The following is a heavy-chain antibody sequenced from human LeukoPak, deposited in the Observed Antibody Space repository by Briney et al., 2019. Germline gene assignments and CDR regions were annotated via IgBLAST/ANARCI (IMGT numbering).Heavy chain of an antibody. CDR3: ARGAINMIRGVSTGGPGDY. Sequence: PGGSLRLSCATSGSTFTDYAMSWVPKAPGKGLEWGSAISGNGGNTYYGDSVKGRFTISRDNSKNTLYLQLNSLRAEDTAVYFCARGAINMIRGVSTGGPGDYWGQGTLVTVSS. V-gene: IGHV3-23*01. CDR2: ISGNGGNT. J-gene: IGHJ4*02. CDR1: GSTFTDYA. D-gene: IGHD3-10*01.